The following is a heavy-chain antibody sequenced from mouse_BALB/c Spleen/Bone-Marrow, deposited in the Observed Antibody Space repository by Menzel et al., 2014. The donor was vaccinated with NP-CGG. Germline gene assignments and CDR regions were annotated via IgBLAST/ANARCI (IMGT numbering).Heavy chain of an antibody. CDR1: GYSFTGYF. CDR3: ARGGLLRAMDY. J-gene: IGHJ4*01. D-gene: IGHD2-3*01. V-gene: IGHV1-20*02. CDR2: INPYNGDT. Sequence: EVKLMESGPELVKPGASVMISCKASGYSFTGYFMNWVMQSHGKSLEWIGRINPYNGDTFYNQKFKGKATLTVDKSSSTAHMELRSLASEDSAVYYCARGGLLRAMDYWGQGTSVTVSS.